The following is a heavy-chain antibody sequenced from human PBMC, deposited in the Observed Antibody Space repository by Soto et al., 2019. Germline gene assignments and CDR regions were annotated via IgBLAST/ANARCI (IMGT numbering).Heavy chain of an antibody. CDR3: AKDTSSSPYYMDV. V-gene: IGHV3-23*01. J-gene: IGHJ6*03. Sequence: EVQVLESGGGLVQPGGSLRLSCAASGFTFSNFAMSWVRHAPGKGLEWVSEISGSTGSTYYADSVKGRFTISRDNSKNTLHLQMNSLRPEDTAVYYCAKDTSSSPYYMDVWGKGTTVTVSS. D-gene: IGHD2-2*01. CDR2: ISGSTGST. CDR1: GFTFSNFA.